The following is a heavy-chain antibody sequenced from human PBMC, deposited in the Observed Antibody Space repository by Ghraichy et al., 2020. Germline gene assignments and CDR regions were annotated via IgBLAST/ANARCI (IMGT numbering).Heavy chain of an antibody. Sequence: SVKVSCKASGGTLSNYAFNWVRQAPGQGLEWMGRIIPVFDSRRYAQKFQDRLIITADESTGTVDMELSSLKYDDTAQYFCARDGDESDPGYFYYYMDVWGEGTTVTVS. CDR1: GGTLSNYA. CDR3: ARDGDESDPGYFYYYMDV. J-gene: IGHJ6*03. D-gene: IGHD5-24*01. CDR2: IIPVFDSR. V-gene: IGHV1-69*13.